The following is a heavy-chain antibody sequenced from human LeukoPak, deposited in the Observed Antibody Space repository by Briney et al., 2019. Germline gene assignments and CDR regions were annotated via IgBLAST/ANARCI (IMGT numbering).Heavy chain of an antibody. CDR2: ISSSGSTI. D-gene: IGHD6-19*01. J-gene: IGHJ4*02. V-gene: IGHV3-48*03. CDR3: ANRLKAGVDY. CDR1: GFTFSSYE. Sequence: GGSLRLSCTASGFTFSSYEMNWVRQAPGKGLEWVSYISSSGSTIYYADSVKGRFTISRDNSKNTLYLQMNSLRAEDTAVYYCANRLKAGVDYWGQGTLVTVSS.